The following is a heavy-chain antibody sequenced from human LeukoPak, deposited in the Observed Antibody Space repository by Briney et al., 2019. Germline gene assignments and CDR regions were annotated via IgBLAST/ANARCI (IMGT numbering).Heavy chain of an antibody. Sequence: GGSLRLSCAASGFTFSSYEMNWVRQAPGKGLEWVSYISSRDSIIYYADSVKGRFTISRDNAKNSLYLQMNSPRAEDTAVYYYAITADYYDSSGPPQGFDPWGQGTLVTVSS. J-gene: IGHJ5*02. CDR1: GFTFSSYE. V-gene: IGHV3-48*03. CDR2: ISSRDSII. CDR3: AITADYYDSSGPPQGFDP. D-gene: IGHD3-22*01.